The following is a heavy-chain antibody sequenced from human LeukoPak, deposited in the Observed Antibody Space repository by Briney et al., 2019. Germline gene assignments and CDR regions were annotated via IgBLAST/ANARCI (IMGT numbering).Heavy chain of an antibody. V-gene: IGHV4-59*08. J-gene: IGHJ4*02. CDR1: GDSLSSDF. Sequence: PSGTLSLTCTVSGDSLSSDFWNWIRQPPGKGLEWIGDIYYSGSTNYNPSLKSRVTISVDTSKNQFSLKLSSVTAADTAVYYCASSGAAAVDYWGQGTLVTVSS. CDR2: IYYSGST. CDR3: ASSGAAAVDY. D-gene: IGHD6-13*01.